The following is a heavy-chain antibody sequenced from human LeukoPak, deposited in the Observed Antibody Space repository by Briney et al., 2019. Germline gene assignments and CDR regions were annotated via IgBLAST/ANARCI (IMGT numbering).Heavy chain of an antibody. Sequence: PGRSLRLSCAASGFTFSSYGMHWVRQAPGKGLEWVSSISSSSSYIYYADSVKGRFTISRDNAKNSLYLQMNSLRAEDTAVYYCARGDPGDVYYYDSSGLYYFDYWGQGTLVTVSS. D-gene: IGHD3-22*01. CDR3: ARGDPGDVYYYDSSGLYYFDY. V-gene: IGHV3-21*01. J-gene: IGHJ4*02. CDR2: ISSSSSYI. CDR1: GFTFSSYG.